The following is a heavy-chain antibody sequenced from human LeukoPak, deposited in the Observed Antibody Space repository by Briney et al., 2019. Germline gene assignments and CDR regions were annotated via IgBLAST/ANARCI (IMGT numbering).Heavy chain of an antibody. CDR2: IYPGVSDT. D-gene: IGHD3-22*01. V-gene: IGHV5-51*01. CDR3: ARLSSHYNDISGLPSRYSFDY. J-gene: IGHJ4*01. Sequence: GQSLKISCKVSGYSSTTYLITWVRKMPGKGLEWMGIIYPGVSDTTYRPSFRGEVTISADNSTSTPYLQWSSLKASDTAMYYCARLSSHYNDISGLPSRYSFDYWGQGILVTVSS. CDR1: GYSSTTYL.